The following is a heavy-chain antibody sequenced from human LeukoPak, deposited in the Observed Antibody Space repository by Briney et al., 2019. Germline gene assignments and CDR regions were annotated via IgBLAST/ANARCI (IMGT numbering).Heavy chain of an antibody. J-gene: IGHJ3*02. CDR3: ARSKSWYSTDAFGI. Sequence: PGGPLRLPCGACGLTFRSYWLHWLRQPARKGLAWVSRINGDGSNTPHAASVKGRFTNSSDNAKNTLYLQTNSLRAEDTAVYHCARSKSWYSTDAFGIWGQATMVTVSS. D-gene: IGHD2-15*01. CDR2: INGDGSNT. CDR1: GLTFRSYW. V-gene: IGHV3-74*03.